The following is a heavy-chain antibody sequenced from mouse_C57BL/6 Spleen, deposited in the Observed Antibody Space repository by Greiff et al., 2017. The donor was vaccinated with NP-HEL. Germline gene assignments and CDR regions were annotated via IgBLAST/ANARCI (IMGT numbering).Heavy chain of an antibody. V-gene: IGHV1-26*01. D-gene: IGHD2-5*01. CDR1: GYTFTDYY. J-gene: IGHJ1*03. Sequence: EVQLQQSGPELVKPGASVKISCKASGYTFTDYYMNWVKQSHGKSLEWIGDINPNNGGTSYNQKFKGKATLTVDKSSSTAYMELRSLTSEDSAVYYCAYYSNYDWYFDVWGTGTTVTVSS. CDR2: INPNNGGT. CDR3: AYYSNYDWYFDV.